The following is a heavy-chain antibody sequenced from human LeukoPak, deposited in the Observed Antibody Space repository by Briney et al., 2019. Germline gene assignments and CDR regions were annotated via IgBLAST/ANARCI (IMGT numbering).Heavy chain of an antibody. Sequence: ASETLSLTCTVSGGSISSSGYYWGWIRQPPGKGLEWIGSISSGGSTHYIPSLKSRVTISVDTSKNQFFLKLSSVTAADTAVYYCARRSYDGSGYYYVDYWGQGTLVTVSS. CDR1: GGSISSSGYY. CDR3: ARRSYDGSGYYYVDY. D-gene: IGHD3-22*01. V-gene: IGHV4-39*01. CDR2: ISSGGST. J-gene: IGHJ4*02.